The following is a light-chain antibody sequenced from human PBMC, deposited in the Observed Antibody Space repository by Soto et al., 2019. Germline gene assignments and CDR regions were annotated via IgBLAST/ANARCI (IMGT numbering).Light chain of an antibody. CDR1: SSDVGAYNY. Sequence: QSVLTQPASVSGSPGQSITISCTGTSSDVGAYNYVSWYQQHPGKAPKLMIYDVSHRPSGVSHRFSGSKSGNTASLTISGLQAEDEADYYCCSHRGYISFYVFGAGTKVTVL. CDR3: CSHRGYISFYV. CDR2: DVS. V-gene: IGLV2-14*01. J-gene: IGLJ1*01.